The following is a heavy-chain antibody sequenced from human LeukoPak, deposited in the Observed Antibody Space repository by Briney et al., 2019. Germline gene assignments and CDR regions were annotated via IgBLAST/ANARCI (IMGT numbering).Heavy chain of an antibody. J-gene: IGHJ6*03. CDR2: IWYDTSNT. CDR3: AKASTTYFYYYYMDV. D-gene: IGHD4-11*01. Sequence: PGGSLRLSCAASGFTFNTYAMHWVRQAPGRGLEWMALIWYDTSNTYYEDSVKGRFTISRDNSKNTLYLQMNNLRAEDTAVYYCAKASTTYFYYYYMDVWGKGATVTVSS. V-gene: IGHV3-30*02. CDR1: GFTFNTYA.